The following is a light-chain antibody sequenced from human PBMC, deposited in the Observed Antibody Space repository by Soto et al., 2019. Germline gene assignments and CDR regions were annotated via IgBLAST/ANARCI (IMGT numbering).Light chain of an antibody. CDR3: CSYAGSTTFV. Sequence: QSVLTQPASASVSPVQSITISCTGTSSDVGSYNIVSWYQQHPGKAPKLMIYEGSKRPSGVSNRFSGSKSGNTASLTISGLQAEDEADYYCCSYAGSTTFVFGTAPKVTVL. CDR1: SSDVGSYNI. CDR2: EGS. V-gene: IGLV2-23*01. J-gene: IGLJ1*01.